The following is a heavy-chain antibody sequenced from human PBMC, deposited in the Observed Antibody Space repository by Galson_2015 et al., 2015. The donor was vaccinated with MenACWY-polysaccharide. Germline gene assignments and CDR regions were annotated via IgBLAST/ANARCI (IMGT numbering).Heavy chain of an antibody. CDR1: GYSISSGYY. J-gene: IGHJ4*02. CDR2: IYHSGST. V-gene: IGHV4-38-2*01. Sequence: ETLSLTCAVSGYSISSGYYWGWIRQPPGQGLEWIGSIYHSGSTYYNPSIKSRVTISVDTSKNQFFLKMSSVTAADTAVYYCARYCSTASCYNSFDYWGQGTLITVSS. D-gene: IGHD2-2*01. CDR3: ARYCSTASCYNSFDY.